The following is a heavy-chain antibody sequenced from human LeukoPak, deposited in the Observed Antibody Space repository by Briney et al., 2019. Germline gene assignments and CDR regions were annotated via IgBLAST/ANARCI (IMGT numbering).Heavy chain of an antibody. CDR3: ARDDFYGWFGELLHKIYYGMDV. CDR1: GFTFSSYA. CDR2: IWYDGSNK. D-gene: IGHD3-10*01. V-gene: IGHV3-33*08. Sequence: PGGSLRLSCAASGFTFSSYAMSWVRQAPGKGLEWVAVIWYDGSNKYYADSVKGRFTISRDNSKNTLYLQMNSLRAEDTAVYYCARDDFYGWFGELLHKIYYGMDVWGQGTTVTVSS. J-gene: IGHJ6*02.